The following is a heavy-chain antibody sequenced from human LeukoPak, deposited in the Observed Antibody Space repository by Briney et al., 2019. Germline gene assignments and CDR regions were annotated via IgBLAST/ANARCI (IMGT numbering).Heavy chain of an antibody. CDR3: AKEALWFGD. J-gene: IGHJ4*02. CDR2: INSDGSST. Sequence: PGGSLRLSCAASGFTFSSYRMHWVRQAPGKGLVWVSRINSDGSSTSYADSVKGRFTISRDNSKNTLYLQMNSLRAEDTAVYYCAKEALWFGDWGQGTLVTVSS. D-gene: IGHD3-10*01. V-gene: IGHV3-74*01. CDR1: GFTFSSYR.